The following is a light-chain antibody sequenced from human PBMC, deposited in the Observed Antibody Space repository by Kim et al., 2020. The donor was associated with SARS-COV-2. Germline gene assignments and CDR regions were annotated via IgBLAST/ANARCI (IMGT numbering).Light chain of an antibody. CDR3: SSYGGSV. J-gene: IGLJ2*01. V-gene: IGLV2-8*01. Sequence: GSPGQSITISSTGTSSDLCAYNYVSWYQQHPGKAPKLMIYDVNKRPSGVPDRFSGSKSGNTASLTVSGLQAEDEADYYCSSYGGSVFGGGTKLTVL. CDR1: SSDLCAYNY. CDR2: DVN.